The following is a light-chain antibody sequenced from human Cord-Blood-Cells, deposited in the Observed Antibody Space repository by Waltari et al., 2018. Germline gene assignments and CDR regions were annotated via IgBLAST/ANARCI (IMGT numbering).Light chain of an antibody. CDR1: QDISNY. CDR3: QQYDNLPYT. Sequence: DIQITQSLSFLSASVRDRVTITCQASQDISNYLNWYQQKPGKAPKLLIYDASNLETGVPSRFSGSGSGTDFTFTISSLQPEDIATYYCQQYDNLPYTFGQGTKLEIK. V-gene: IGKV1-33*01. CDR2: DAS. J-gene: IGKJ2*01.